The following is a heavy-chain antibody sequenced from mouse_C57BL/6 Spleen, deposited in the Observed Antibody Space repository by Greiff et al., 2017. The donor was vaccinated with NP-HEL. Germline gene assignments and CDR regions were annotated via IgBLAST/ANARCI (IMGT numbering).Heavy chain of an antibody. CDR1: GYTFTDYN. CDR3: APAYYSNFYWYFDV. CDR2: INPNNGGT. Sequence: EVQLQQSGPELVKPGASVKMSCKASGYTFTDYNMHWVKQSHGTSLEWIGYINPNNGGTSYNQKFKGKATLTVNKSSSTAYMELRSLTSEDSAVYYCAPAYYSNFYWYFDVWGTGTTVTVAS. J-gene: IGHJ1*03. V-gene: IGHV1-22*01. D-gene: IGHD2-5*01.